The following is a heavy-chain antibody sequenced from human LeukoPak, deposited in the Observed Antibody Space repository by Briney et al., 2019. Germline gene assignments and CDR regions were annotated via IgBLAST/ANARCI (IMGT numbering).Heavy chain of an antibody. J-gene: IGHJ5*02. CDR2: INPNSGGT. CDR3: ARVAYAIFGRFDP. CDR1: GYTFTSYD. V-gene: IGHV1-2*02. D-gene: IGHD3-3*01. Sequence: ASVKVSCKASGYTFTSYDINWVRQAPGQGFEWMGWINPNSGGTNYAQKFQGRVTMTRDTSISTAYMELSRLRSDDTAVYYCARVAYAIFGRFDPWGQGTLVTVPS.